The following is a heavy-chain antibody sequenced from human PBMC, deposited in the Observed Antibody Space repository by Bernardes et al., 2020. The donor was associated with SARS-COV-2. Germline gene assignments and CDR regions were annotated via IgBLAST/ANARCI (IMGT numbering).Heavy chain of an antibody. CDR1: GSSLSSGHGRYY. J-gene: IGHJ5*02. Sequence: TLSLTCTVSGSSLSSGHGRYYWGWIRQPPGKGLESIGIILYGGATHYSPSLKSRVTISVDSSKNQFSLRMTSVTAADTAIYYCARGRDLSDWFDPWGQGILVTVSS. CDR3: ARGRDLSDWFDP. CDR2: ILYGGAT. V-gene: IGHV4-39*01.